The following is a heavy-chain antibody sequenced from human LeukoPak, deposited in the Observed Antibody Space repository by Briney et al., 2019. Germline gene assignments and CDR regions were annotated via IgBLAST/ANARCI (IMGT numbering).Heavy chain of an antibody. CDR3: ARVRWGGLYYFDY. Sequence: PGGSLRLSCAASGFTFSNAWMSWVRQAPGKGLEWVGRIKSKTDGGTTDYAAPVKGRFTISRDDSKNTLYMQMNSLKTEDTGVYYCARVRWGGLYYFDYWGQGTLVTVSS. J-gene: IGHJ4*02. CDR1: GFTFSNAW. CDR2: IKSKTDGGTT. D-gene: IGHD3-16*01. V-gene: IGHV3-15*01.